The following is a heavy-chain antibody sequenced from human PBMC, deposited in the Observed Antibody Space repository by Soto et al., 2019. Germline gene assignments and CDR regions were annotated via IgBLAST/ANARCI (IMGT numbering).Heavy chain of an antibody. CDR2: IIPAFGPA. J-gene: IGHJ4*02. CDR1: GGTLKNSA. Sequence: GASVKVSCKASGGTLKNSAISWVRQAPGQGLEWMGGIIPAFGPALYTQKFQGRVTITADESTNTAFLDVSSLRSEDTAVYYCGRGGSWAKVDSWGPGTLVTVSS. V-gene: IGHV1-69*13. CDR3: GRGGSWAKVDS. D-gene: IGHD6-13*01.